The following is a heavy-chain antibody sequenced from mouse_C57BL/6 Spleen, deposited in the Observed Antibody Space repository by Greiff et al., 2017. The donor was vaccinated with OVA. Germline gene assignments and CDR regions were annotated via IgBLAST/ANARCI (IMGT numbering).Heavy chain of an antibody. Sequence: VQVVESGAELVRPGASVTLSCKASGYTFTDYEMHWVKQTPVHGLEWIGAIDPETGGTAYNQKFKGKAILTADKSSSTAYMELRSLTSEDSAVYYCTLYSWDYWGQGTTLTVSS. V-gene: IGHV1-15*01. CDR1: GYTFTDYE. CDR3: TLYSWDY. D-gene: IGHD1-1*01. CDR2: IDPETGGT. J-gene: IGHJ2*01.